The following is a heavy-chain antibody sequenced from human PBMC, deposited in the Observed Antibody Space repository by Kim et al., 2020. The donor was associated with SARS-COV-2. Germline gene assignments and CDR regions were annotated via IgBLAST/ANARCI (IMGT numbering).Heavy chain of an antibody. Sequence: SVKVSCKASGGTFSSYAISWVRQAPGQGLEWMGGIIPIFGTANYAQKFQGRVTITADKSTSTAYMELSSLRSEDTAVHYCARTAPDGIAAAGTFDYWGQ. D-gene: IGHD6-13*01. CDR2: IIPIFGTA. V-gene: IGHV1-69*06. J-gene: IGHJ4*02. CDR1: GGTFSSYA. CDR3: ARTAPDGIAAAGTFDY.